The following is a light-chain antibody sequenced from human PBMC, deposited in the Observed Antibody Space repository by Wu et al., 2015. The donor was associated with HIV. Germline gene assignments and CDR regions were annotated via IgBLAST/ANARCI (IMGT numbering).Light chain of an antibody. Sequence: EIVLTQSPGTLSLSPGERATLSCRASQSVSSSYLAWYQQKPGQAPRLLIYGASSRATGIPDRFSGSWSGTDFTLTISRLEPEDVAVYYCQQYAGPWTFGQGPRWNS. CDR3: QQYAGPWT. V-gene: IGKV3-20*01. J-gene: IGKJ1*01. CDR1: QSVSSSY. CDR2: GAS.